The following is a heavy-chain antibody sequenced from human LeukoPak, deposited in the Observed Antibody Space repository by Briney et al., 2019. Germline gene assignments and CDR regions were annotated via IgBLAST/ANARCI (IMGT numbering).Heavy chain of an antibody. D-gene: IGHD6-6*01. CDR3: ARGGEQLVPFDY. CDR1: GFTFSSYS. CDR2: ISSSSSYI. Sequence: GGSLRLSCAASGFTFSSYSMNWVRQAPGKGLEWVSSISSSSSYIYYADSVKGRFTISRDNAKNSLYLQMNSLRAEDTAVYYCARGGEQLVPFDYWGQGTLVTVS. J-gene: IGHJ4*02. V-gene: IGHV3-21*01.